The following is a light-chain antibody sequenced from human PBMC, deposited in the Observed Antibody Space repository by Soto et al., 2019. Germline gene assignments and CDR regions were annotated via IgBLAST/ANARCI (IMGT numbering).Light chain of an antibody. Sequence: QSALNQPASVSGSPGQSITISCTGTSSDVGGYNYVSWYQQHPGKAPKLMIYDVSNRPSGVSNRFSGSESGNTASLTSSGLHAEYDADDYCCSYTSSSTFVFGSGTKVTVL. CDR2: DVS. CDR1: SSDVGGYNY. CDR3: CSYTSSSTFV. V-gene: IGLV2-14*01. J-gene: IGLJ1*01.